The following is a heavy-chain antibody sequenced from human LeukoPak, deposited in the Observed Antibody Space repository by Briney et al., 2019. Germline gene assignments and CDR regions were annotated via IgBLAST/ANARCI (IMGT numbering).Heavy chain of an antibody. Sequence: PGRSLRLSCAASGFTFSSYGMHWVRQAPGKGLEWVAVIWYEGSNKYYAHSVKGRFTISRDNSKNTLYLQMHSLRAEDTAVYYCAKDGGVVVIGDELDYWGQGTLVTVSS. CDR2: IWYEGSNK. CDR3: AKDGGVVVIGDELDY. J-gene: IGHJ4*02. V-gene: IGHV3-33*06. D-gene: IGHD3-22*01. CDR1: GFTFSSYG.